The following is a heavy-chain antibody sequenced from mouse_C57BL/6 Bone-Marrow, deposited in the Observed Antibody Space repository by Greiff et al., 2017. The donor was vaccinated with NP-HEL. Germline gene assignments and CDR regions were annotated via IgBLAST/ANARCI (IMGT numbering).Heavy chain of an antibody. J-gene: IGHJ3*01. V-gene: IGHV3-6*01. Sequence: VQLQQSGPGLVKPSQSLSLTCSVTGYSITSGYYWNWIRQFPGNKLEWMGYISYDGSNNYNPSLKNRISITRDTSKNQFFLKLNSVTTEDTATYYCAIVGLLFFAYWGQGTLVTVSA. CDR2: ISYDGSN. D-gene: IGHD2-10*01. CDR1: GYSITSGYY. CDR3: AIVGLLFFAY.